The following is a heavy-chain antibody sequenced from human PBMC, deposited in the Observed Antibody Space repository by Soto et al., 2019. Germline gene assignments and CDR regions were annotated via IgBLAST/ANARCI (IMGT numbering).Heavy chain of an antibody. Sequence: EVQLVESGGGLVQPGGSLRLSCAASGFTFSTNSMNWVRQAPGKGLEWISYITSSDVTMYADSVKGRFTISRDNAKNSLYLQMNSLRAEDTAVYFCVGEVGFQLIYWGQGTLVTVSS. V-gene: IGHV3-48*01. CDR2: ITSSDVT. J-gene: IGHJ4*02. CDR3: VGEVGFQLIY. CDR1: GFTFSTNS. D-gene: IGHD2-2*01.